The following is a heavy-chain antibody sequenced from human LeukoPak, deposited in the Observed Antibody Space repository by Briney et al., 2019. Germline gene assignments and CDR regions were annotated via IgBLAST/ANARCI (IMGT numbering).Heavy chain of an antibody. Sequence: PSETLSLTCTVSGGSISSYYWSWIRQPAGKGLEWIGRIYTSGSTNYNPSLKSRVTMSVDTSKNQLSLKLSSVTAADTAVYYCARAWGEISRSGYYNYYGMDVWGQGTTVTVSS. CDR3: ARAWGEISRSGYYNYYGMDV. D-gene: IGHD3-3*01. J-gene: IGHJ6*02. CDR1: GGSISSYY. V-gene: IGHV4-4*07. CDR2: IYTSGST.